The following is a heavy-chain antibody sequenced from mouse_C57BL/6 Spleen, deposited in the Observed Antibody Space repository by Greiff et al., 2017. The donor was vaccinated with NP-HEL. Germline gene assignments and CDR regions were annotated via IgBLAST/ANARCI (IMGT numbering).Heavy chain of an antibody. CDR2: IYPGDGDT. J-gene: IGHJ4*01. Sequence: QVQLQQSGAELVKPGASVKISCKASGYAFSSYWMNWVKQRPGKGLEWIGQIYPGDGDTNYNGKLKGKATLTADKSSSTAYMQLSSLTSEDSAVYFCAIYYGSNYAMDYWGQGTSVTVSS. CDR3: AIYYGSNYAMDY. D-gene: IGHD1-1*01. V-gene: IGHV1-80*01. CDR1: GYAFSSYW.